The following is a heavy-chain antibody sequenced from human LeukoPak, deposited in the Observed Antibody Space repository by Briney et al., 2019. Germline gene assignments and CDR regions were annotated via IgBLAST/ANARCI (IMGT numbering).Heavy chain of an antibody. J-gene: IGHJ4*02. V-gene: IGHV3-7*01. CDR2: IKEDGSEK. CDR3: ARDRSRSGDDYELDY. Sequence: GGSLRLSCAASGFTLSSYWMSWVRQAPGMGLEWVANIKEDGSEKHYIDSVKGRFTISRDNAKNSWYLLMNSLRPEDTAVYYCARDRSRSGDDYELDYWGQGTLVTVSS. D-gene: IGHD5-12*01. CDR1: GFTLSSYW.